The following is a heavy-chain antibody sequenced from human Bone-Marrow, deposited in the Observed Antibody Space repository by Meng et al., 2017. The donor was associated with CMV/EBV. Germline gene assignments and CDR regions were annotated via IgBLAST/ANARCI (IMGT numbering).Heavy chain of an antibody. J-gene: IGHJ1*01. D-gene: IGHD3/OR15-3a*01. Sequence: ASGSPFTRYLISWVRQVPGRGLEWVGKIDPSDSYTNYGPSFRGHVTISADKSINTAYIQWTSLKASDTGIYFCATHRTGSPPYSFSFWGQGTLVTVSS. CDR2: IDPSDSYT. CDR3: ATHRTGSPPYSFSF. V-gene: IGHV5-10-1*01. CDR1: GSPFTRYL.